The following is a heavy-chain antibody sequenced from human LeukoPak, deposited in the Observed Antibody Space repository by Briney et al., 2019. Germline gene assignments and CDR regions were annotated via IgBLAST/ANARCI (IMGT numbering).Heavy chain of an antibody. CDR3: ARDPLQYSSGWYYVSAGSGFDP. J-gene: IGHJ5*02. CDR1: GYTFTGYY. V-gene: IGHV1-2*02. D-gene: IGHD6-19*01. CDR2: INPNSGGT. Sequence: GASAKVSCKASGYTFTGYYMHWVRQAPGQGLEWMGWINPNSGGTNYAQKFQGRVTMTRDTSISTAYMELSRLRSDDTAVYYCARDPLQYSSGWYYVSAGSGFDPWGQGTLVTVSS.